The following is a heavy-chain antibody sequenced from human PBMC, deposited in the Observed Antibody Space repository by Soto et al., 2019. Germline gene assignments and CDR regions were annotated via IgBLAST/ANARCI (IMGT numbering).Heavy chain of an antibody. CDR2: IYYSGST. D-gene: IGHD3-3*01. CDR1: GGSISSYY. CDR3: ARHSRTYYDFWSGYYMVGDLDY. J-gene: IGHJ4*02. V-gene: IGHV4-59*08. Sequence: SETLSLTCTVSGGSISSYYWSWIRQPPGKGLEWIGYIYYSGSTNYNPSLKSRVTISVDTSKNQFSLKLSSVTAADTAVYYCARHSRTYYDFWSGYYMVGDLDYWGQRTLVTVSS.